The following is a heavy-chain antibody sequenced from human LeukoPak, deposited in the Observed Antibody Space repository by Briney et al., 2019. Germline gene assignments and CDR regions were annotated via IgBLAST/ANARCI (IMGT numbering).Heavy chain of an antibody. CDR3: ATDGAGFDT. J-gene: IGHJ5*02. Sequence: GGSLRLSRAASGFSFSDYYMSWIRQAPGKGLEWLSYINIGGTNTHYADSVKGRFTTSRDNAKKSLYLELTNLRAEDTAVYYCATDGAGFDTWGQGVLVTVSS. V-gene: IGHV3-11*01. CDR1: GFSFSDYY. CDR2: INIGGTNT.